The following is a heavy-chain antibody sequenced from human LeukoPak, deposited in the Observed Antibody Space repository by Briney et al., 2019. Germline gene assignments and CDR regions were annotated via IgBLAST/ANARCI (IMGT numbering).Heavy chain of an antibody. J-gene: IGHJ4*02. V-gene: IGHV4-61*05. D-gene: IGHD3-10*01. CDR2: IYYSGSP. CDR1: GRSITSNSYY. CDR3: ASGGYYFDY. Sequence: PSETLSLTCTVSGRSITSNSYYWGWIPQPPGKGLEWIGFIYYSGSPDYNPSLKSRVTISVDTSNNQVSLKLSSVTAADTAVYYCASGGYYFDYWGQGTLVTVSS.